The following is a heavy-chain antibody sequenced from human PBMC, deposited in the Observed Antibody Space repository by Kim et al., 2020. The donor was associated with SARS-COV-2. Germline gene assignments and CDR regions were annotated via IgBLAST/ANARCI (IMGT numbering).Heavy chain of an antibody. V-gene: IGHV3-23*01. CDR2: ISNNGAST. D-gene: IGHD3-10*01. Sequence: GGSLRLSCVASGFTFGTYAMTWVRQAPGKGLDWVSTISNNGASTFYADSVKGRFTVSRDNSINTVYLKLSSLRAEDTATYYCAKDLFVGSSPFGELFNGWMDVGGEGTTVTVSS. CDR3: AKDLFVGSSPFGELFNGWMDV. CDR1: GFTFGTYA. J-gene: IGHJ6*04.